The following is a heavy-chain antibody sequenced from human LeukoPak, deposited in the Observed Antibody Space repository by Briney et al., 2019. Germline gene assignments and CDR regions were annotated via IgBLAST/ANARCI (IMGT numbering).Heavy chain of an antibody. CDR3: ARGFVGGGDPLYPDY. Sequence: GGSLRLSCAASGFTFSSYWMSWVRQAPGKGLEWVANIKQDGSEKYYVDSVKGRFTISRDNAKNSLYLQMNSLRAEDTAVYYCARGFVGGGDPLYPDYWGQGTLVTVSS. D-gene: IGHD2-21*02. V-gene: IGHV3-7*01. CDR1: GFTFSSYW. CDR2: IKQDGSEK. J-gene: IGHJ4*02.